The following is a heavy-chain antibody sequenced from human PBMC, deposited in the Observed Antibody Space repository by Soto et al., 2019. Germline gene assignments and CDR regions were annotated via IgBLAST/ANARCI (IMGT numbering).Heavy chain of an antibody. CDR1: GGPFSSYT. CDR2: IIPIFGTA. CDR3: ARDVEMATLYYYGMDV. V-gene: IGHV1-69*12. Sequence: QVQLVQSGAEVKKPGSSVKVSCKASGGPFSSYTISWVRQAPGQGLEWMGGIIPIFGTANYAQKFQGRVTITADESTSTAYMELSSLRSEDTAVYYCARDVEMATLYYYGMDVWGQGTTVTVSS. D-gene: IGHD5-12*01. J-gene: IGHJ6*02.